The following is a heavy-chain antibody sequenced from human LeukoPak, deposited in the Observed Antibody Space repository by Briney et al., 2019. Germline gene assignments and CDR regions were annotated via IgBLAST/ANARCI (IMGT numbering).Heavy chain of an antibody. CDR2: MSYDGSNK. CDR1: GLTFGSYA. V-gene: IGHV3-30-3*01. Sequence: GGSMTLSCAVSGLTFGSYAMHWVRQAPGKGLEWVAVMSYDGSNKYYADSVKGRFTLSTDNCKNTLYLQINSLRAEDTAVYYCAKDIVVLRAASGYDYGMDVWGQGTTVTVSS. CDR3: AKDIVVLRAASGYDYGMDV. J-gene: IGHJ6*02. D-gene: IGHD2-2*01.